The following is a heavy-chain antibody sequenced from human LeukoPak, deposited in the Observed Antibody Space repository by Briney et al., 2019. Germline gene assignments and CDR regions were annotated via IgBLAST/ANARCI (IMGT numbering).Heavy chain of an antibody. CDR2: IKSKTDGGTT. CDR3: AGRTSHRRFFVR. Sequence: PGGSLRLSCAASGFTFSNAWMSWVRQAPGKGLEWVGRIKSKTDGGTTDYAAPVKGRFTIARDDSKNTLYLQMNSLKTEDTAVFCCAGRTSHRRFFVRWGQGKMGPFSS. D-gene: IGHD3-10*01. J-gene: IGHJ3*01. CDR1: GFTFSNAW. V-gene: IGHV3-15*01.